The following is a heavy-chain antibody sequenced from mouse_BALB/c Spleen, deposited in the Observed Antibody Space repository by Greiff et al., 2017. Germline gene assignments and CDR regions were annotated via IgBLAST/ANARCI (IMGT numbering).Heavy chain of an antibody. Sequence: EVQVVESGGGLVKPGGSLKLSCAASGFTFSSYAMSWVRQTPEKRLEWVASISSGGSTYYPDSVKGRFTISRDNARNILYLQMSSLRSEDTAMYYCARGPPYDYDEGAWFAYWGQGTLVTVSA. CDR2: ISSGGST. J-gene: IGHJ3*01. V-gene: IGHV5-6-5*01. CDR1: GFTFSSYA. D-gene: IGHD2-4*01. CDR3: ARGPPYDYDEGAWFAY.